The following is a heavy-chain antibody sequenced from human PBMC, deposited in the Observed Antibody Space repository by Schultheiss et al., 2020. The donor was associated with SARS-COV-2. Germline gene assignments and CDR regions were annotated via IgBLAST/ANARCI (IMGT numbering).Heavy chain of an antibody. CDR3: ARGDRYCSGGSCYWGIPGRVYY. V-gene: IGHV3-74*01. J-gene: IGHJ4*02. CDR2: INSDGSST. Sequence: GGSLRLSCAASGFTFSSYWMHWVRQAPGKGLVWVSRINSDGSSTSYADSVKGRFTISRDNAKNTLYLQMNSLRAEDTAVYYCARGDRYCSGGSCYWGIPGRVYYWGQGTLVTVSS. D-gene: IGHD2-15*01. CDR1: GFTFSSYW.